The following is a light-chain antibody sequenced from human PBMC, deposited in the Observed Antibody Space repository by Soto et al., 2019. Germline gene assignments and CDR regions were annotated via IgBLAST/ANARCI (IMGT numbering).Light chain of an antibody. J-gene: IGLJ1*01. CDR3: CSYAGTKYYV. CDR1: SSDIGAYKY. Sequence: QSVLTQPASVSGSPGQSVTISCTGTSSDIGAYKYVSWYQHHPGKSPRLLIYEVSNRPSGVSNRFSASKSGNTASLTISGLQAEDEADYFCCSYAGTKYYVFGTGTKVTVL. CDR2: EVS. V-gene: IGLV2-14*01.